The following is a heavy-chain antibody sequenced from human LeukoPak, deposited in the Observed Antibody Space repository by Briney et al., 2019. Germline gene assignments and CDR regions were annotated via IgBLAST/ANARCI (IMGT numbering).Heavy chain of an antibody. Sequence: GSLRRSCEASGFTFSSHWMSWVRQAPGKGLEWVAIIKQDGSEKDYVDSVTGRFTISRDNAKNSLYLQMNSLRDEDTAVYYCARDTSAWRYGMDVWGQGTTVTVSS. J-gene: IGHJ6*02. CDR1: GFTFSSHW. CDR3: ARDTSAWRYGMDV. V-gene: IGHV3-7*01. CDR2: IKQDGSEK. D-gene: IGHD6-19*01.